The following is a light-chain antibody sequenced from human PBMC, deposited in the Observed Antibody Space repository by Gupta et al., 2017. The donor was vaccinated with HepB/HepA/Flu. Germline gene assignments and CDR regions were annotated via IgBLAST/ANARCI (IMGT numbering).Light chain of an antibody. V-gene: IGLV3-21*04. Sequence: SYVLTQPPSVSLPPGKTARITCGGNNIGSKRVHWYQQKPGQAPVLVIYYDSDRPSGIPERFSGSNSGNTATLTISRVEAGDEADYYCQVWDSSSDHRVFGGGTKLTV. CDR3: QVWDSSSDHRV. CDR2: YDS. CDR1: NIGSKR. J-gene: IGLJ3*02.